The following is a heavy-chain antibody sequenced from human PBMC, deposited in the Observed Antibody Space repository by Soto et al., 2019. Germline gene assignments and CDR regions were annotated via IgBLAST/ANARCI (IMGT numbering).Heavy chain of an antibody. J-gene: IGHJ3*02. Sequence: ASVKVSCKASGFTFTSSSVQWVRQARGQRLEWIGWIVVGSGNTNYAQKFQERVTVTRDMSTSTAYMELSSLRSEDTAVYYCAVASGIVATYAFDIWGQGTMVPV. D-gene: IGHD5-12*01. CDR3: AVASGIVATYAFDI. CDR1: GFTFTSSS. V-gene: IGHV1-58*01. CDR2: IVVGSGNT.